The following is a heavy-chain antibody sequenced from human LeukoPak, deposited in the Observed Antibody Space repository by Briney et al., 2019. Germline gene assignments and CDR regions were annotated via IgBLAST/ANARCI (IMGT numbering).Heavy chain of an antibody. D-gene: IGHD3-22*01. CDR3: ARDRIQESYYYDSSGSRPFDY. Sequence: ASVKVSCKASGHTFTSYGISWVRQAPGQGLDWMGWISAYSGNTNYAQKLQGSVTMTTDTSTSTAYMELRSLRSDDMAVYYCARDRIQESYYYDSSGSRPFDYWGQRTLVTVSS. CDR2: ISAYSGNT. V-gene: IGHV1-18*03. J-gene: IGHJ4*02. CDR1: GHTFTSYG.